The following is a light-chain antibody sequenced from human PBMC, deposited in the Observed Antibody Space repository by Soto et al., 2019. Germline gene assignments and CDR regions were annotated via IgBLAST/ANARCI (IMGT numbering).Light chain of an antibody. CDR3: NSYTSSSTYVL. V-gene: IGLV2-14*03. CDR2: DVD. J-gene: IGLJ2*01. Sequence: HSVLTQPASASGSPGQSITISCTGSSSDVGGYSYVSWYQHHPGKAPKLMIYDVDNRPSGVSNRFSGSKSGNTASLTISGLQAEDEADYYCNSYTSSSTYVLFGGGTKLTVL. CDR1: SSDVGGYSY.